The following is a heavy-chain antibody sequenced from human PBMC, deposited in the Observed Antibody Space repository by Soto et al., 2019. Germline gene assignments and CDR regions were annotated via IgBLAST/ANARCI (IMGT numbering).Heavy chain of an antibody. Sequence: SETLSLTCSVSGVSIRSYYWSWIRHSPEKWLEWIGYFYHSGNSNYNPSLKSRVTISVDTSKNQLSLSLRSVTAADTAVYFCARISSVDTYGYVNGGLDVWGQGTTVNVSS. CDR3: ARISSVDTYGYVNGGLDV. CDR2: FYHSGNS. J-gene: IGHJ6*02. V-gene: IGHV4-59*01. CDR1: GVSIRSYY. D-gene: IGHD5-18*01.